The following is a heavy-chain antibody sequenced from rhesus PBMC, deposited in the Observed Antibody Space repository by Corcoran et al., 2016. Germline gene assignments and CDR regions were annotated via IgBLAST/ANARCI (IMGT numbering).Heavy chain of an antibody. CDR2: VGASSGDI. CDR3: GRHPYPFGGLDS. Sequence: QVQLQESGPGLVKPSETLSLPCAVSGDSISSWNWWSWIRQSPGKGLEWIGNVGASSGDIFYNPYLKSRVTISKDTSKNQFSLKMTSVTAADTAVYYCGRHPYPFGGLDSWGQGVVVTVSS. V-gene: IGHV4-65*02. J-gene: IGHJ6*01. CDR1: GDSISSWNW.